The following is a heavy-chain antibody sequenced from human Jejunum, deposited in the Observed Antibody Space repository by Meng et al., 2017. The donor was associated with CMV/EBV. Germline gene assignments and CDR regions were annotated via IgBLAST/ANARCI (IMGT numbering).Heavy chain of an antibody. D-gene: IGHD1-7*01. CDR3: ARHVWPGNSDTFDI. V-gene: IGHV4-39*01. CDR2: IHYSGRT. J-gene: IGHJ3*02. CDR1: DSISSRSYY. Sequence: DSISSRSYYWGWIRQPPGKGLEWIGSIHYSGRTYYNPSLKSRVTISVDTSKNQFSLKLSSVTAADTTVYYCARHVWPGNSDTFDIWGQGTMVTVSS.